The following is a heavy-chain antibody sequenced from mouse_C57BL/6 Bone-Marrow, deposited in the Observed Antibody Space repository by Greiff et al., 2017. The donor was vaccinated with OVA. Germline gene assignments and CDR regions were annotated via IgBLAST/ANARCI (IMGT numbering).Heavy chain of an antibody. D-gene: IGHD1-1*01. Sequence: VQGVESGPGLVAPSQSLSITCTVSGFSLTSYAISWIRQPPGKGLEWLGVIWTGGGTNYNSALKSRLSISKDNSKSQVFLKMNSLQTDDTARYYCARNFPYYYGRYYFDYWGQGTTLTVSS. J-gene: IGHJ2*01. CDR1: GFSLTSYA. V-gene: IGHV2-9-1*01. CDR3: ARNFPYYYGRYYFDY. CDR2: IWTGGGT.